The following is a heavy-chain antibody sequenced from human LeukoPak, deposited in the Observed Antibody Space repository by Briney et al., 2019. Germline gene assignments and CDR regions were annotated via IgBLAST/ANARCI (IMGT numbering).Heavy chain of an antibody. D-gene: IGHD2-2*01. CDR3: ARSRTGPYCSSTSCRSRVGFDP. V-gene: IGHV4-39*07. Sequence: SETLSLTCTVSGDSINRGSYYWGWIRQPPGKGLEWIGTLYYSGDTYYTPSLKSRVTISVDTSKNQFSLKLSSVTAADTAVYYCARSRTGPYCSSTSCRSRVGFDPWGQGTLVTVSS. CDR1: GDSINRGSYY. CDR2: LYYSGDT. J-gene: IGHJ5*02.